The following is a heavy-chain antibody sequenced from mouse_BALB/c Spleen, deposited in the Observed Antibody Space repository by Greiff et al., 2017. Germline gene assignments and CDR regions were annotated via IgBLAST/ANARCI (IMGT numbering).Heavy chain of an antibody. CDR1: GYTFTDYA. V-gene: IGHV1S137*01. CDR3: AREEYGNYAMDY. Sequence: VQLQQSGAELVRPGVSVKISCKGSGYTFTDYAMHWVKQSHAKSLEWIGVISTYYGDASYNQKFKGKATMTVDKSSSTAYMELARLTSEDSAIYYCAREEYGNYAMDYWGQGTSVTVSS. D-gene: IGHD2-1*01. J-gene: IGHJ4*01. CDR2: ISTYYGDA.